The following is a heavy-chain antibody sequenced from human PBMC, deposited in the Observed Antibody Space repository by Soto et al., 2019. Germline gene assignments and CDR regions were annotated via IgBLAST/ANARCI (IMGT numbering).Heavy chain of an antibody. J-gene: IGHJ6*02. D-gene: IGHD3-10*01. CDR1: GGSISSSSYY. CDR3: ARLGRAIKWFGELLSYYYYGMDV. CDR2: IYYSGST. Sequence: PSETLSLTCTVSGGSISSSSYYWGWIRQPPGKGLEWIGSIYYSGSTYYNPSLKNRVTISVDTSKNQLSMKLSSVTAADTAVYYCARLGRAIKWFGELLSYYYYGMDVWGQGTTVT. V-gene: IGHV4-39*01.